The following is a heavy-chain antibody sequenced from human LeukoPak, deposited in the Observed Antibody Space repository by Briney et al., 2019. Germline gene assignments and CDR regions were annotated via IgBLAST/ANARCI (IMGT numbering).Heavy chain of an antibody. V-gene: IGHV3-49*04. J-gene: IGHJ6*03. Sequence: GRSLRLSCTAAGFTFGDYAMTWVRQAPGKGLEWVGFIRSKAYGGTTEYAASVKGRFTISRDDSKSIAYLQMNSLKTEDTAVYYCRSGVTMVRGGTYYYYMDVWGKGTTVTISS. D-gene: IGHD3-10*01. CDR3: RSGVTMVRGGTYYYYMDV. CDR1: GFTFGDYA. CDR2: IRSKAYGGTT.